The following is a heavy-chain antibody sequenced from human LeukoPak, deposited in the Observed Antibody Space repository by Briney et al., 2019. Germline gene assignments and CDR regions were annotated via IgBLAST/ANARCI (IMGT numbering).Heavy chain of an antibody. V-gene: IGHV4-39*01. CDR3: ASPSRQWLGHYFDY. D-gene: IGHD6-19*01. CDR1: GGSISSSSHY. J-gene: IGHJ4*02. Sequence: SETLSLTCTVSGGSISSSSHYWGRIRQPPGQGLEWIASIYYSGTTYYNPSLKSRVTISVDTSKNQFSLKLISVTAADTAVYYCASPSRQWLGHYFDYWGQGTLVTASS. CDR2: IYYSGTT.